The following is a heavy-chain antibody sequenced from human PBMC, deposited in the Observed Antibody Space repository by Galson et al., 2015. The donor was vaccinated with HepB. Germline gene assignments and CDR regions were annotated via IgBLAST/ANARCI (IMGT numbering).Heavy chain of an antibody. V-gene: IGHV3-23*01. CDR2: ISGTGGST. CDR3: AKDQSAYQAGW. Sequence: SLRLSCAASGFTFSSYAMTWVRQAPGKGLEWVSTISGTGGSTYYAASVKGRFTIFRDNFRHMLYLQMHSLRAEDTATYYCAKDQSAYQAGWWGQGTLVIVSS. J-gene: IGHJ1*01. D-gene: IGHD2-15*01. CDR1: GFTFSSYA.